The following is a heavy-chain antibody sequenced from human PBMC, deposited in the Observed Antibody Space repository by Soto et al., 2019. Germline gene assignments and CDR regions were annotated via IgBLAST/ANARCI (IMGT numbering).Heavy chain of an antibody. CDR3: ARHSSSWYVDY. J-gene: IGHJ4*02. Sequence: QLQLQESGPGLVKPSEPLSLTCTVSGDSISSSSYYWGWIRQPPGKGLEWIGSIYYSGSTYYNPSLKSRVTISVDTSKNQFSLKLSSVTAADTAVYYCARHSSSWYVDYWGQGTLVTVSS. V-gene: IGHV4-39*01. CDR1: GDSISSSSYY. CDR2: IYYSGST. D-gene: IGHD6-13*01.